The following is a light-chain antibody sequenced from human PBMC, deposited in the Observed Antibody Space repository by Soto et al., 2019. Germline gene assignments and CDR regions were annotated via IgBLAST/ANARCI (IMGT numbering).Light chain of an antibody. CDR2: EVN. CDR1: SSDVGGYNY. Sequence: QSVLTQPPSASGSPGQSVAISCTGTSSDVGGYNYVSWYQQHPGKAPKLMIYEVNKRPSGVPDRFSGSKSGNTASLTVSGLQAEDEAEYFCFSFTTTSTHVFGTGTKVTVL. V-gene: IGLV2-8*01. J-gene: IGLJ1*01. CDR3: FSFTTTSTHV.